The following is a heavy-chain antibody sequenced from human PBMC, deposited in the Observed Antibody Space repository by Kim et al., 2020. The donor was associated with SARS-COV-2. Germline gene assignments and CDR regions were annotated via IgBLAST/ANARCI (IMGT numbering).Heavy chain of an antibody. CDR2: IKQDGSEK. CDR1: GFTFSSYW. J-gene: IGHJ6*02. CDR3: VGRYCSSTSCYGYYYYGVHV. D-gene: IGHD2-2*01. Sequence: GGSLRLSCAASGFTFSSYWMSWVRQAPGKGLEWVANIKQDGSEKYYVDSVKGRFTISRDNAKNSLYLQMNSLRAEDTAVYYCVGRYCSSTSCYGYYYYGVHVWGQGTTVTVSS. V-gene: IGHV3-7*03.